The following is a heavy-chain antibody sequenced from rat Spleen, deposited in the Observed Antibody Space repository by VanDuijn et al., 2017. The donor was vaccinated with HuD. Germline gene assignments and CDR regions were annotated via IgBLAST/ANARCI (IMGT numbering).Heavy chain of an antibody. CDR2: IIYDGSRT. CDR1: GFTFSDYY. D-gene: IGHD1-2*01. J-gene: IGHJ4*01. CDR3: ARHPIAGGVMDA. Sequence: EVQLVESGGGLVQPGRSLKLSCAASGFTFSDYYMAWVRQAPKKGLEWVASIIYDGSRTYYRDSVKGRFTISRDNAKSTLYLQMDSLRSEDTATYYCARHPIAGGVMDAWGQGASVTVSS. V-gene: IGHV5-7*01.